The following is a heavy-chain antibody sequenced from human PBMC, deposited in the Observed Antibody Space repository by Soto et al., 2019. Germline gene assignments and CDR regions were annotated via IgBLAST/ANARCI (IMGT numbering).Heavy chain of an antibody. Sequence: ASVKVSCKASGDTRTYFSMHWVRQAPGQRPEWMGWLSVGNGDTKYSQKFQGRVTITRATPARTAYIELSNLRSEDTAVYYCATSEGDCGGGSCYNYFYYFGMDVWGQGTTVTGSS. CDR3: ATSEGDCGGGSCYNYFYYFGMDV. CDR2: LSVGNGDT. J-gene: IGHJ6*02. V-gene: IGHV1-3*01. D-gene: IGHD2-15*01. CDR1: GDTRTYFS.